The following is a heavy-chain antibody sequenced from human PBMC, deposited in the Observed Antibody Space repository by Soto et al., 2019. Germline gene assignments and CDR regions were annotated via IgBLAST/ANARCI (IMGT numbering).Heavy chain of an antibody. J-gene: IGHJ6*02. Sequence: ASVKVSCKASGYTFTSYYMHWVRQAPGQGLEWMGIINPSGGSTSYAQKFQGRVTMTRDTSTSTVYMELSSLRSEDTAVYYCARDRIGMGNWNPPAYYYYGMDGWGQGTTVTVAS. CDR3: ARDRIGMGNWNPPAYYYYGMDG. CDR1: GYTFTSYY. CDR2: INPSGGST. D-gene: IGHD1-1*01. V-gene: IGHV1-46*01.